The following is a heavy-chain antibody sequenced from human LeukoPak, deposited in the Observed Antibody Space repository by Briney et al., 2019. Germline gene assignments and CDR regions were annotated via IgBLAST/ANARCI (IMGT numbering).Heavy chain of an antibody. J-gene: IGHJ5*02. D-gene: IGHD2-2*01. V-gene: IGHV4-4*07. CDR3: AGEGGQLPTVSRWFDP. CDR2: IYTSGST. Sequence: SETLSLTCTVSGGSISSYYWSWIRQPAGKGLEWIGRIYTSGSTNYNPSLKSRVTMSVDTSKNQFSLKLSSVTAADTAVYYCAGEGGQLPTVSRWFDPWGQGTLVTVSS. CDR1: GGSISSYY.